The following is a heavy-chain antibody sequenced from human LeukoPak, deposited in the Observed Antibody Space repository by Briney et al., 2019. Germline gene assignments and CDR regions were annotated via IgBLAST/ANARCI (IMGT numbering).Heavy chain of an antibody. CDR3: ARVRSLVVPAASFDY. CDR2: ISYDGSNK. V-gene: IGHV3-30-3*01. CDR1: GFTFSSYA. J-gene: IGHJ4*02. D-gene: IGHD2-2*01. Sequence: GGSLRLSCAASGFTFSSYAMHWVRQAPGKGLEWVAVISYDGSNKYYADSVKGRFTISRDNSKNTLYLQMNSLRAEDTAVYYCARVRSLVVPAASFDYWGQGTLVTVSS.